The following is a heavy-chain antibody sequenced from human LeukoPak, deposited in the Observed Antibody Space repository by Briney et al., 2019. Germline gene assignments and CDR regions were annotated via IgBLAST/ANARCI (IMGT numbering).Heavy chain of an antibody. CDR3: ARDPGYCSSTSCYSGGMFDP. V-gene: IGHV4-59*01. Sequence: SETLSLTCTVSGGSISSYYWSWLRQPPGKGLEWIGYIYYSGSTNYNPSLKSRVTISVDTSKNQFSLKLSSVTAADTAVYYCARDPGYCSSTSCYSGGMFDPWGQGTLVTVSS. J-gene: IGHJ5*02. CDR1: GGSISSYY. D-gene: IGHD2-2*01. CDR2: IYYSGST.